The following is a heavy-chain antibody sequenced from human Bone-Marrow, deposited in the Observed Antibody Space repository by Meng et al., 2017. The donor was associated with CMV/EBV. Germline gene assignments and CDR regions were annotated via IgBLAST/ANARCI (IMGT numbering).Heavy chain of an antibody. CDR1: GFTFSSYD. V-gene: IGHV3-13*01. J-gene: IGHJ6*02. CDR3: ASRTAAGSIYYYYGMDV. Sequence: GESLKISCAASGFTFSSYDMHWVRQATGKGLEWVSAIGTAGDTYYPGSVKGRFTISRENAKNSLYLQMNSLRAGDTAVYYCASRTAAGSIYYYYGMDVWGQGTTVTFSS. CDR2: IGTAGDT. D-gene: IGHD6-13*01.